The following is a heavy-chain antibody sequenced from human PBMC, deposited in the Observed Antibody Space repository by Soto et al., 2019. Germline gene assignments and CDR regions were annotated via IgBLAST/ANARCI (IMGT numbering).Heavy chain of an antibody. J-gene: IGHJ4*02. CDR3: VREGSYDSSGKYIQALCY. CDR1: GFNSKSYV. Sequence: GSLRLSCAPSGFNSKSYVMHWIRQAPGKGLEWVSSISSTSTYIHYADSVKGRFTISRDNAKNAQYLEMNSLRDDDTAIYYCVREGSYDSSGKYIQALCYWGQGTLVTVFS. V-gene: IGHV3-21*06. CDR2: ISSTSTYI. D-gene: IGHD3-22*01.